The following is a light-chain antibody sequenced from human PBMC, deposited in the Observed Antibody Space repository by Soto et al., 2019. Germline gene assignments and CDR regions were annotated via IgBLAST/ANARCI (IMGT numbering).Light chain of an antibody. Sequence: QSALTQPASVSGSPGQSITISCTGTSSDVGGYNYVSWYQKHPGKAPKLMIYDVSNRPSGVSNRFSGSKSGNTASLTISGLQAEDEADYYCSSYTSRSTVVFVGGTTLTVL. CDR2: DVS. J-gene: IGLJ2*01. CDR3: SSYTSRSTVV. V-gene: IGLV2-14*01. CDR1: SSDVGGYNY.